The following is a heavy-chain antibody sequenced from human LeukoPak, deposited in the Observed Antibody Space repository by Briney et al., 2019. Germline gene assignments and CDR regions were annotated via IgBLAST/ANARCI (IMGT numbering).Heavy chain of an antibody. V-gene: IGHV4-59*01. CDR3: ASNYYDSSGNY. CDR2: IYYSGST. D-gene: IGHD3-22*01. J-gene: IGHJ4*02. CDR1: GGSISSYY. Sequence: SETLSLTCTVSGGSISSYYWSWIRQPPGKGLEWIGYIYYSGSTNHNPSLKSRVTISVDTSKNQFSLKLSSVTAADTAVYYCASNYYDSSGNYWGQGTLVTVSS.